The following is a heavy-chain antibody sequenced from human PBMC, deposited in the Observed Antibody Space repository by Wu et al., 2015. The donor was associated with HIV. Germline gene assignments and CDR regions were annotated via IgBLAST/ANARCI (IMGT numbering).Heavy chain of an antibody. CDR2: ISSFTGKT. Sequence: QVPLVQSGHEVKKPGASVKVSCKASGYNFNNYGIDWVRQAPGQGLEWMAWISSFTGKTTYAQKIQGRVALTTDKSTSTVYLELRNLTSDDTAVYYCARDRKWEFPDGCDVWGQGTTVTVSS. J-gene: IGHJ3*01. CDR1: GYNFNNYG. V-gene: IGHV1-18*04. CDR3: ARDRKWEFPDGCDV. D-gene: IGHD1-26*01.